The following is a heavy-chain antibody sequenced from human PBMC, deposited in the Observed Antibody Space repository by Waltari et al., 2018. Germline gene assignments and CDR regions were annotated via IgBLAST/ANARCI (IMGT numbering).Heavy chain of an antibody. J-gene: IGHJ5*02. V-gene: IGHV4-34*01. D-gene: IGHD4-17*01. CDR3: ARVKLRWGSSSSRGFDP. CDR2: IKHSGST. CDR1: GGSFSGYY. Sequence: QVQLQQWGAGLLKPSETLSLTCAVYGGSFSGYYWSWIRQPPGKGLEWIGEIKHSGSTNYNPSLKGRVTISVDTSKNQVSLKLSSVTAADTAVYYCARVKLRWGSSSSRGFDPWGQGTLVTVSS.